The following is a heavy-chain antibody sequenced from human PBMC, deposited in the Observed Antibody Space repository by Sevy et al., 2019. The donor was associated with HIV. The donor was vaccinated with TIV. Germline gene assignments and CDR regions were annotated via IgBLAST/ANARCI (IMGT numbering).Heavy chain of an antibody. V-gene: IGHV3-11*04. CDR3: ARDGAFTIFGVATPYYFDY. D-gene: IGHD3-3*01. J-gene: IGHJ4*02. Sequence: GGSLRLSCAASGFTLSDYYMSWIRQAPGKGLEWVSYISGSGSDIYYADSVKGRFTMSRDNAKNSLYLQMNSLRAEDMAVYYCARDGAFTIFGVATPYYFDYWGQGTLVTVSS. CDR2: ISGSGSDI. CDR1: GFTLSDYY.